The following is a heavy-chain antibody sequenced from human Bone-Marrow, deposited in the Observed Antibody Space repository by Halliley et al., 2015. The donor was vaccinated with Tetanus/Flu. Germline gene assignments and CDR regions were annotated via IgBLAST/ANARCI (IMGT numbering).Heavy chain of an antibody. Sequence: TLSLTCTVSGGSSSRFYWSWIRQPPGKGLEWIGTICYSGTTYFNPSLKSRVTISVDTSKNQFSVKLSSVTAADTAVYYCARHRFGGPADYWGQGILVTISS. V-gene: IGHV4-39*01. J-gene: IGHJ4*02. CDR2: ICYSGTT. CDR1: GGSSSRFY. CDR3: ARHRFGGPADY. D-gene: IGHD2-15*01.